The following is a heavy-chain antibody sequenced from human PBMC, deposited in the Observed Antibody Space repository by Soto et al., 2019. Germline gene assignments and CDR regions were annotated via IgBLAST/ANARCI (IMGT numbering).Heavy chain of an antibody. CDR1: GGSISSYY. CDR3: ARALVAVGAKAGSWFDP. D-gene: IGHD1-26*01. J-gene: IGHJ5*02. Sequence: QVQLQESGPGLVKPSETLSLTCTVSGGSISSYYWSWIRQPPGKGLEWIGYIYYSGSTNYNPSLKSRVTISVDTSKNQFSLKLSSVTAADTAVYYCARALVAVGAKAGSWFDPWGQGTLVTVSS. V-gene: IGHV4-59*01. CDR2: IYYSGST.